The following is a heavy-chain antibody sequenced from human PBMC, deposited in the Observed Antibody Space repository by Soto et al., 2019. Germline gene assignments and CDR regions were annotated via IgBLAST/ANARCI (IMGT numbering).Heavy chain of an antibody. CDR3: ARVLLHYYGSGSYYNGGYYYGMDV. CDR1: GGTFSSYA. J-gene: IGHJ6*02. V-gene: IGHV1-69*13. Sequence: GASVKVSCKASGGTFSSYAISWVRQAPGQGLEWMGGIIPIFGTANYAQKFQGRVTITADESTSTAYMELSSLRSEDTAVYYCARVLLHYYGSGSYYNGGYYYGMDVWGQGTTVTVSS. D-gene: IGHD3-10*01. CDR2: IIPIFGTA.